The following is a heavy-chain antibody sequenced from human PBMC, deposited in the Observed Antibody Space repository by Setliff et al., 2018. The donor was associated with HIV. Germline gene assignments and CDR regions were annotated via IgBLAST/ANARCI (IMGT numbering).Heavy chain of an antibody. CDR3: AKQPGGHSFFDL. V-gene: IGHV4-59*11. CDR1: GDFRNIQW. J-gene: IGHJ4*02. CDR2: IHHSGST. D-gene: IGHD1-1*01. Sequence: SETLSLTCTVSGDFRNIQWWTWMRQSPGLGLQWIGSIHHSGSTYYDLSLKNRVTLSVDTSNNQVSLTLTSVTAADTAVYYCAKQPGGHSFFDLWGQGILVTVSS.